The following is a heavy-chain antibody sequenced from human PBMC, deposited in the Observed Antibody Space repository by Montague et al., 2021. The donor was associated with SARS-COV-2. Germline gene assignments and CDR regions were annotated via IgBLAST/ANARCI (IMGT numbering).Heavy chain of an antibody. CDR1: GFTFSYYA. CDR3: AKALEMATITDAFHI. D-gene: IGHD5-24*01. CDR2: IYSRDSNT. J-gene: IGHJ3*02. Sequence: SLRLSCAASGFTFSYYAMTLVRQAPVTGLEWVSIIYSRDSNTYYSDSFNGRFTISGDNSKNTLYLQMNSLRGEDTAVYYCAKALEMATITDAFHIWGQGTMVTVSS. V-gene: IGHV3-23*03.